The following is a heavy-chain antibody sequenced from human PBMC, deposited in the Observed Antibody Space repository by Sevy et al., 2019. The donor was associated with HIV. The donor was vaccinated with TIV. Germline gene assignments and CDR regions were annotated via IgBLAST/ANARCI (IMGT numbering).Heavy chain of an antibody. D-gene: IGHD6-13*01. CDR2: IYYSGST. V-gene: IGHV4-59*01. CDR3: ARDSPIAAAGKDYYYYMDV. J-gene: IGHJ6*03. Sequence: SETLSLTCTVSGGSISSYYWSWSRQPPGKGLEWIGYIYYSGSTNYNPPLKSRVTISVDTSKNQFSLKLSSVTAADTAVYYCARDSPIAAAGKDYYYYMDVWGKGTTVTVSS. CDR1: GGSISSYY.